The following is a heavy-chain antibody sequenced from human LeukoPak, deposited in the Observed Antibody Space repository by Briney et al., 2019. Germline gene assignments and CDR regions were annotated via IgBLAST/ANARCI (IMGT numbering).Heavy chain of an antibody. D-gene: IGHD3-22*01. J-gene: IGHJ4*02. CDR1: GGSIRSGGYY. CDR2: IYYSGNA. CDR3: ARAGYDSSGYSTYYFDY. Sequence: SETLSLACIVSGGSIRSGGYYWSWIRQHPGKGPEWIGYIYYSGNAYYNPSLTSRVTISVDTSKNQFSLKLSSVTAADTAVYYCARAGYDSSGYSTYYFDYWGQGTLVTVSS. V-gene: IGHV4-31*03.